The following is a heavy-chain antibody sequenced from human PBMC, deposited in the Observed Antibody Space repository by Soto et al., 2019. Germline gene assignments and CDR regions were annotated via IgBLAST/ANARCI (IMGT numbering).Heavy chain of an antibody. J-gene: IGHJ4*02. D-gene: IGHD3-22*01. CDR1: GFTFSSYA. Sequence: GGSLRLSCAASGFTFSSYAMSWVRQAPGKGLEWVSAISGSGGSTYYADSVKGRFTISRDNSKNTLYLQMNSLRAEDTAAYYCAKVGRAITMMVVVPEYYFDYWGQGTLVTVSS. V-gene: IGHV3-23*01. CDR3: AKVGRAITMMVVVPEYYFDY. CDR2: ISGSGGST.